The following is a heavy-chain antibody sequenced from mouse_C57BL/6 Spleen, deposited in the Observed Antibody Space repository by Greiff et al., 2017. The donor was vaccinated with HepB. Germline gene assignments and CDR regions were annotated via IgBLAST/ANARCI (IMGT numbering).Heavy chain of an antibody. CDR1: GYTFTSYW. CDR3: ARQIFITTPRGNWYFDG. V-gene: IGHV1-55*01. Sequence: VQLQQPGAELVKPGASVKMFCKASGYTFTSYWITWVKQRPGQGLEWIGDIYPGSGSTNYNEKFKSKATLTVDTSSSTAYMQLSSLTSEDSAVYYCARQIFITTPRGNWYFDGWGTGTTVTVSS. CDR2: IYPGSGST. J-gene: IGHJ1*03. D-gene: IGHD1-2*01.